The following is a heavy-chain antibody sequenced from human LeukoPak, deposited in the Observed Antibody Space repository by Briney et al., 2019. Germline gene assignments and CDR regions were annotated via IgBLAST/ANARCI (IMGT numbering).Heavy chain of an antibody. J-gene: IGHJ6*02. CDR2: MNPNSGNT. CDR3: ARVSRAWFGTAYGMDV. V-gene: IGHV1-8*01. Sequence: ASVKVSCKASGYTFTSYDINWVRQATGQGLEWMGWMNPNSGNTGYAQKFQGRVTMTRNTSISTAYMELSSLRSEDTAVYYCARVSRAWFGTAYGMDVWGQGTTVTVSS. D-gene: IGHD3-10*01. CDR1: GYTFTSYD.